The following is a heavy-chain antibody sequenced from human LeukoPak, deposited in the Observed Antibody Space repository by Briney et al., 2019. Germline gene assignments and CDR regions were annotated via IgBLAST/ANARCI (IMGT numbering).Heavy chain of an antibody. J-gene: IGHJ4*02. Sequence: SKTLSLTCTVSGGPISDYYWSWIRQPPGKGLEWIGYSYYTGVTNYNPSLKSRVSIAVDTSKKQFSLNLTSVTTADTAVYYCARLHLDYLDYWGQGAVVTVSS. CDR3: ARLHLDYLDY. CDR2: SYYTGVT. CDR1: GGPISDYY. V-gene: IGHV4-59*01.